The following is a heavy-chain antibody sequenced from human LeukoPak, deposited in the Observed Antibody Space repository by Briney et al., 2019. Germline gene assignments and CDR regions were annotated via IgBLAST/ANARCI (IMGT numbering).Heavy chain of an antibody. V-gene: IGHV1-24*01. D-gene: IGHD1-26*01. CDR1: GYTLTELS. J-gene: IGHJ3*02. Sequence: ASVKVSCKVSGYTLTELSMHWVRQAPGKGLEWMGGFDPEDGETIYAQKFQGRVTMTEDTSTDTAYMELSSLRSEDTAVYYCTTALRRGATYDAFDIWGRGTMVTVSS. CDR2: FDPEDGET. CDR3: TTALRRGATYDAFDI.